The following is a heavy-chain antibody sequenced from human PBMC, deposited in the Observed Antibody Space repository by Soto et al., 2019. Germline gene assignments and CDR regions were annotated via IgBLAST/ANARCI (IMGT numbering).Heavy chain of an antibody. D-gene: IGHD3-22*01. Sequence: QVQLVQSGAELKEPGASVKVSCEASGYIFTDYFIHWVRQAPGQGLQWMGWINPRSGGTNYAQVFRGRVPLTRDTSISTAYMDLSGLRSDDTATYYCVKTYDVSGQPSHYFDPWGQGTPVTVSS. CDR2: INPRSGGT. V-gene: IGHV1-2*02. CDR3: VKTYDVSGQPSHYFDP. J-gene: IGHJ5*02. CDR1: GYIFTDYF.